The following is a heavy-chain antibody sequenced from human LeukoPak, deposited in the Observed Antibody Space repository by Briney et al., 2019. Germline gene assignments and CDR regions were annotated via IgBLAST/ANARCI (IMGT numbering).Heavy chain of an antibody. CDR2: IKQDGSEK. D-gene: IGHD3-3*01. Sequence: PGGSLRLSCAASGFTFSSYWMSWVRQAPGKGLEWVANIKQDGSEKYYVDSVKGRFTISRDNAKNSLYLQMNSLRAEDTAVYYCARDQSYYDFWSGYFIPDVWGQGTTVTVSS. J-gene: IGHJ6*02. CDR1: GFTFSSYW. CDR3: ARDQSYYDFWSGYFIPDV. V-gene: IGHV3-7*01.